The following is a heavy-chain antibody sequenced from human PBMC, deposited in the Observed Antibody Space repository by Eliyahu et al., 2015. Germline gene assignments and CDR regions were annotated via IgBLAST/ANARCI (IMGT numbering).Heavy chain of an antibody. Sequence: QVQLVESGGGVXQPGRSXRLXCXXSGFTFSXYGLPWVRQAPGKGXEWVAYDGSNXYYADSVRGRFTISRDNSRNTLYLQMNSLRAEDTAVYYCARDDDSSDYYFDYWGQGSLVTVSS. D-gene: IGHD3-22*01. J-gene: IGHJ4*02. V-gene: IGHV3-33*01. CDR3: ARDDDSSDYYFDY. CDR2: DGSNX. CDR1: GFTFSXYG.